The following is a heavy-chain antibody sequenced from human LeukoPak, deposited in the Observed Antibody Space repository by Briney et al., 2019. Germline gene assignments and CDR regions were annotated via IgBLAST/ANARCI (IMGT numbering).Heavy chain of an antibody. CDR2: ISYDGSNK. J-gene: IGHJ4*02. Sequence: PGGSLRLSCAASGFTFSYYGMHWVRQAPGKGLEWVAVISYDGSNKYYADSVKGRFTISRDNSKNTLYLQMNSVRAEDTAVYYCAKDRYSYGVLGYYFDDWGQGTLVTVSS. V-gene: IGHV3-30*18. CDR1: GFTFSYYG. CDR3: AKDRYSYGVLGYYFDD. D-gene: IGHD5-18*01.